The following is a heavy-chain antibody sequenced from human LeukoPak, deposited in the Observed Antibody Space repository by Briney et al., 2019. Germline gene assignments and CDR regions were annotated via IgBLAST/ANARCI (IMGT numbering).Heavy chain of an antibody. CDR1: GFTFSSYS. J-gene: IGHJ4*02. Sequence: GGSLRLSCAASGFTFSSYSMNWVRQAPGKGLEWVANIKKDGSEKYYVDSVKGRFTVSRDNAKTSLYLQMNSLRAEDTAVYYCARDLSGVTGYTYGRGIDYWGQGTLVTVSS. CDR2: IKKDGSEK. V-gene: IGHV3-7*01. CDR3: ARDLSGVTGYTYGRGIDY. D-gene: IGHD5-18*01.